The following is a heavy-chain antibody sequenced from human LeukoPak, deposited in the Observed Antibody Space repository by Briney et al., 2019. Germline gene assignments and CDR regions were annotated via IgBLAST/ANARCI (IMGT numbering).Heavy chain of an antibody. Sequence: ASVKVSCKASGYTFTSYAMNWVRQAPGQGLEWMGWINTNTGNPTYAQGFTGRFVFSLDTSVSTAYLQISSLKAEDTAVYYCARDRVTMVRGVIITLNWFDPWGQGTLVTVSS. J-gene: IGHJ5*02. D-gene: IGHD3-10*01. CDR3: ARDRVTMVRGVIITLNWFDP. V-gene: IGHV7-4-1*02. CDR1: GYTFTSYA. CDR2: INTNTGNP.